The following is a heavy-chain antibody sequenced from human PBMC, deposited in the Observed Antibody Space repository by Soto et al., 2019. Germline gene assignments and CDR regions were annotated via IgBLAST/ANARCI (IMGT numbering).Heavy chain of an antibody. J-gene: IGHJ6*02. CDR1: GFTFDDYT. V-gene: IGHV3-43*01. CDR2: ISWDGGST. Sequence: EVQLVESGGVVVQPGGSLRLSCAASGFTFDDYTMHWVRQAPGKGLEWVSLISWDGGSTYYADSVKGRFTISRDNSKNSLYLQMNSLRTEDTALYYCAKDTEGADYGDYGGGSYGMDVWGQGTTVTVSS. CDR3: AKDTEGADYGDYGGGSYGMDV. D-gene: IGHD4-17*01.